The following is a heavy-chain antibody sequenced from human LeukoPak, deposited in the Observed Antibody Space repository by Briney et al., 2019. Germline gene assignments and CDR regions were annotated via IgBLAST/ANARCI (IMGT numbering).Heavy chain of an antibody. D-gene: IGHD3-22*01. CDR2: ISAYNGNT. V-gene: IGHV1-18*01. J-gene: IGHJ5*02. CDR3: AIDRAYYYDSSGYYWFDP. Sequence: ASAKVSCKASGYTFTSYGISWVRQAPGQGLEWMGWISAYNGNTNYAQKLQGRVTMTTVTSTSTAYMELRSLRSDDTAVYYCAIDRAYYYDSSGYYWFDPWGQGTLVTVSS. CDR1: GYTFTSYG.